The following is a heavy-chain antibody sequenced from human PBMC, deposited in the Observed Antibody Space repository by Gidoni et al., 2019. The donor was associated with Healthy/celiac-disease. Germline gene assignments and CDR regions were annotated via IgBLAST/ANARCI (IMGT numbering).Heavy chain of an antibody. V-gene: IGHV4-61*02. CDR1: GGSISSGSYY. CDR2: IYTSWST. CDR3: AVIAAAGTE. Sequence: QVQLQESGPGLVKPSQTLSLTCTVSGGSISSGSYYWSWIRQPAGKGLEWIGRIYTSWSTNYNPSLKSRVTISVDTSKNQFSLKLSSVTAADTAVYYCAVIAAAGTEWGQGTLVTVSS. D-gene: IGHD6-13*01. J-gene: IGHJ4*02.